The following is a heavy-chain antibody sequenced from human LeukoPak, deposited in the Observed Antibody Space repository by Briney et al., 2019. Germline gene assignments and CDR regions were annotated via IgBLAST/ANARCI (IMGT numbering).Heavy chain of an antibody. V-gene: IGHV3-23*01. J-gene: IGHJ4*02. CDR1: GFTFSSYA. CDR3: AKMQGYFDY. Sequence: GGSLRLSCAASGFTFSSYAMYWVRQAPGKGLEWVSAITGDGTTTFYADSVKGRFTISRDNSKNMLYLQMSSLRAEDTAIYYCAKMQGYFDYWGQGTLVPVSS. CDR2: ITGDGTTT.